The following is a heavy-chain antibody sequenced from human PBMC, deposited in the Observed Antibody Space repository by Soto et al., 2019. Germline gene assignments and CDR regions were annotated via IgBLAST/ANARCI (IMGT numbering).Heavy chain of an antibody. J-gene: IGHJ1*01. CDR1: GFTFSSYS. D-gene: IGHD2-2*01. V-gene: IGHV3-21*01. CDR3: AREGEDIVVVPAASPYAEYFQH. Sequence: PGGSLRLSCVASGFTFSSYSMNWVRQAPGKGLEWVSSISSSSSYIYYADSVKGRFTISRDNAKNSLYLQMNSLRAEDTAVYYCAREGEDIVVVPAASPYAEYFQHWGQGTLVTVSS. CDR2: ISSSSSYI.